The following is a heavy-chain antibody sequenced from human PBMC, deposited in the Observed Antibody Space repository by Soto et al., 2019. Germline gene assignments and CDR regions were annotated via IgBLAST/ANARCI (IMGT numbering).Heavy chain of an antibody. CDR3: AHSTDTTMALDY. CDR1: GFSLTTSGVG. Sequence: SGPTLVNPTQTLTLTCTFSGFSLTTSGVGVGWIRQPPGKALEWLALIYWDDDKRYSASLKSRLTITKDTSKNQVVLTMTNMESADTARYYCAHSTDTTMALDYWGQGTLVTVSS. D-gene: IGHD5-18*01. V-gene: IGHV2-5*02. J-gene: IGHJ4*02. CDR2: IYWDDDK.